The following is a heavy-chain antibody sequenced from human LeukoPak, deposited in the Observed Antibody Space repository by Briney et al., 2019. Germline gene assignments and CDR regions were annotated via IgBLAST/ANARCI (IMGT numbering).Heavy chain of an antibody. V-gene: IGHV1-18*01. J-gene: IGHJ4*02. CDR1: GYTFTTYA. Sequence: GASVKVSCKASGYTFTTYAITWVRQAPGQGLEWMGWISSCNGNTIYAQKLQGRVTLTTDTSTSTGYMELRSLRSDDTAVYYCAREGFNRKYDYWGQGTQVTVSS. CDR3: AREGFNRKYDY. CDR2: ISSCNGNT.